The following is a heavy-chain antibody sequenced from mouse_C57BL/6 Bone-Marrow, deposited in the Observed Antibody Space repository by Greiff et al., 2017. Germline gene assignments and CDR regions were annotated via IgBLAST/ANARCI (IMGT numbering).Heavy chain of an antibody. V-gene: IGHV1-69*01. CDR1: GYTFTSYW. Sequence: QVQLQQPGAELVMPGASVKLSCKASGYTFTSYWMHWVKQRPGQGLEWIGEIDPSDSYTNYNQKFKGKSTLTVDKSSSTAYMQLSSLTSEASAVYYCALYYYGSSYGYAMDYWGQGTSVTVAS. CDR2: IDPSDSYT. CDR3: ALYYYGSSYGYAMDY. J-gene: IGHJ4*01. D-gene: IGHD1-1*01.